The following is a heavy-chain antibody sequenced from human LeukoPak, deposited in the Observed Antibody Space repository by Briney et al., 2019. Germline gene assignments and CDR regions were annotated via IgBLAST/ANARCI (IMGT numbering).Heavy chain of an antibody. CDR3: AKSNGYGLVDI. D-gene: IGHD3-10*01. CDR1: GGSISSSNW. V-gene: IGHV4-4*02. CDR2: IYHSGST. J-gene: IGHJ3*02. Sequence: PSETLSLTCAVSGGSISSSNWWSWVRQPPGKGLEWIGEIYHSGSTNYSPSLRSRVTISLDTSRNQFSLKLNSVTAADTAVYYCAKSNGYGLVDIWGQGTMVTVSS.